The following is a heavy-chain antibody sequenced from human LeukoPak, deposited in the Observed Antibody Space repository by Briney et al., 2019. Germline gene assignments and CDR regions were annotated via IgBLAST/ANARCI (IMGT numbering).Heavy chain of an antibody. J-gene: IGHJ6*03. CDR1: GGSISSSSYY. CDR2: IYYSGST. V-gene: IGHV4-39*07. D-gene: IGHD6-13*01. Sequence: SETLSLTCTVSGGSISSSSYYWGWIRQPPGKGLGWIGSIYYSGSTYYNPSLKSRVTKSVDTSKNQFSLKLSSVTAADTAVYYCAREYSSIYYYYYMDVWGKGTTVTVSS. CDR3: AREYSSIYYYYYMDV.